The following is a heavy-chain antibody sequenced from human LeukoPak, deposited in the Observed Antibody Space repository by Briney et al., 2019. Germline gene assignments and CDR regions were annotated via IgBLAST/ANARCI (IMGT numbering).Heavy chain of an antibody. V-gene: IGHV1-2*02. CDR1: GYIFTGYY. D-gene: IGHD1-26*01. J-gene: IGHJ5*02. CDR2: INPNSGGT. CDR3: ARGVGATGNWFDP. Sequence: GASVKVSCKASGYIFTGYYMHWVRQAPGQGLEWMGWINPNSGGTNYAQKFQGRVTMTRDTSISTAYMELSRLRSDDTAVYYCARGVGATGNWFDPWGQGTLVTVSS.